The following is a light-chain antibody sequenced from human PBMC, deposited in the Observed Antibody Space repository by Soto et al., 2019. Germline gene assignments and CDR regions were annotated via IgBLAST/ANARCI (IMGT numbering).Light chain of an antibody. CDR3: QQYGDSPST. J-gene: IGKJ2*01. CDR1: QGIGTY. V-gene: IGKV1-9*01. CDR2: AAS. Sequence: IQLTQSPSSLSASVGDRVTITCRASQGIGTYLAWYQQKPGKAPKLLIYAASSLQRGVPSRFSGSGSGTDFTLTISSLEPEDFAVYLCQQYGDSPSTFGQGTKLEIK.